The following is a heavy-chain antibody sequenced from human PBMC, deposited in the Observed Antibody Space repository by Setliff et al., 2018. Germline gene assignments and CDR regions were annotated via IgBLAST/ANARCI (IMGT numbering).Heavy chain of an antibody. V-gene: IGHV3-72*01. Sequence: GGSLRLSCAASGFMFSDHYMDWVRQAPGKGLELVGRIRNKAGGYSTDYAASVKGSFTISIDDSKNSLYLQMNTLKTEDTAVYYCVKDGPEDWTGLGDYWGQETLVTVS. CDR1: GFMFSDHY. J-gene: IGHJ4*02. D-gene: IGHD2-8*02. CDR2: IRNKAGGYST. CDR3: VKDGPEDWTGLGDY.